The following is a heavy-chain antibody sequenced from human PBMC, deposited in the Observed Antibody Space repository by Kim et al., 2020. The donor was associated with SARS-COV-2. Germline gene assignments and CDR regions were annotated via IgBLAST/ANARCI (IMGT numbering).Heavy chain of an antibody. J-gene: IGHJ4*02. D-gene: IGHD1-7*01. CDR3: ARGDNWNYGY. Sequence: NTKYSQKFQGRVTITRDTSASPAYMELSSLRSEDTAVYYCARGDNWNYGYWGQGTLVTVSS. V-gene: IGHV1-3*01. CDR2: NT.